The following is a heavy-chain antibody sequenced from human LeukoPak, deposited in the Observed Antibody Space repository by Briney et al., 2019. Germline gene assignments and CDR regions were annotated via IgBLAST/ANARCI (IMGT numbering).Heavy chain of an antibody. Sequence: QAGGSLRLSCAASGFIFTNHAMSWVRQAPGKGLQWVSFISGGGRTTEYADSVKGRFTISRDNSKNTVSLQMNSLRGEDTAIYYCAKNVMVKRYFDSGGQGTLVTVPS. CDR2: ISGGGRTT. CDR3: AKNVMVKRYFDS. J-gene: IGHJ4*02. D-gene: IGHD5-18*01. V-gene: IGHV3-23*01. CDR1: GFIFTNHA.